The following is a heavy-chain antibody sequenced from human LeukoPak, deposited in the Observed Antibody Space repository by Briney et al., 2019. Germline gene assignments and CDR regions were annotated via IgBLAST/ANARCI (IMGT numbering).Heavy chain of an antibody. V-gene: IGHV3-48*03. J-gene: IGHJ4*02. CDR3: ARDAPGGFLEWLLDY. Sequence: GGSLRLSCAASGITLSNYEMNWVRQAPGKGLEWLSYISGSGTTIYYADSVKGRFTISRDNSKNTLYLQMNSLRAEDTAVYYCARDAPGGFLEWLLDYWGQGTLVTVSS. CDR1: GITLSNYE. D-gene: IGHD3-3*01. CDR2: ISGSGTTI.